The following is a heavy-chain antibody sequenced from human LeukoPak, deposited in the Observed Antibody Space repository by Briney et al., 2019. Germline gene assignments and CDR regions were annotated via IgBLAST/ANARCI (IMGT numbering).Heavy chain of an antibody. V-gene: IGHV3-48*03. Sequence: GGSLRLSCAASGFTFSSYEMNWVRQAPGKGLEWVSYISSSGSTIYYADSVKGRFTISRDNAKNSLYLQMNSLRAEDTAVYYCARFSSGWYFDYWGQGTLVTVSS. CDR3: ARFSSGWYFDY. D-gene: IGHD6-19*01. J-gene: IGHJ4*02. CDR2: ISSSGSTI. CDR1: GFTFSSYE.